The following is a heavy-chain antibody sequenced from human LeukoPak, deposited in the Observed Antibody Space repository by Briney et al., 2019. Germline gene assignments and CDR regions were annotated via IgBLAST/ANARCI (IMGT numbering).Heavy chain of an antibody. J-gene: IGHJ6*03. V-gene: IGHV4-39*02. Sequence: SETLSLTCTASVGSISSSDYYWGWIRQSPGKGLEWIGRISYSGNTYYNPSLKNRVTISVDTSKNHFSLRLSSVTAADTAVYYCSRLTHSYYSDTSGYYPYYYMDVWGEGTTVTVSS. CDR2: ISYSGNT. D-gene: IGHD3-22*01. CDR1: VGSISSSDYY. CDR3: SRLTHSYYSDTSGYYPYYYMDV.